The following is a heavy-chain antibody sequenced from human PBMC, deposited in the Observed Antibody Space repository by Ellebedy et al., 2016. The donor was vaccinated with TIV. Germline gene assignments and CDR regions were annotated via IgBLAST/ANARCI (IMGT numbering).Heavy chain of an antibody. V-gene: IGHV3-74*01. J-gene: IGHJ4*02. CDR3: ARGGNYVTVAADY. Sequence: GGSLRLSXEASGFTFNKYRMHWVRQAPRKGLVWVSRINSDGSNTNYADSVKGRFTIARDNAKNTVYLQLNSLRAEDTAVYYCARGGNYVTVAADYWGQGTLVTVSS. CDR1: GFTFNKYR. D-gene: IGHD3-10*02. CDR2: INSDGSNT.